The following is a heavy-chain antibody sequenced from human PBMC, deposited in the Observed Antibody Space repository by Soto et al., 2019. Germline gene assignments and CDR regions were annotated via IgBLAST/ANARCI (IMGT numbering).Heavy chain of an antibody. CDR2: IYYSGST. J-gene: IGHJ6*02. Sequence: QVQLQESGPGLVKPSETLSLTCTVSGGSISSYYWSWIRQPPGKGLEWIGYIYYSGSTNYNPSLRGRVTISVDTSKNQCSLKLSSVTAADTAVYYCARGYSPGHYYGMDVWGQGTTVTVSS. CDR1: GGSISSYY. D-gene: IGHD6-13*01. V-gene: IGHV4-59*01. CDR3: ARGYSPGHYYGMDV.